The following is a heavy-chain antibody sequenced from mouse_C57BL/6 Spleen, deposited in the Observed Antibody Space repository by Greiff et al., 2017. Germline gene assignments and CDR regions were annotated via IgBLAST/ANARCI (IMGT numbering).Heavy chain of an antibody. CDR3: ASRGGGVFAMYY. CDR1: GYAFSSYW. J-gene: IGHJ4*01. CDR2: IDPVDGDT. Sequence: QVQLQQSGAELVKPGASVKISCKASGYAFSSYWMNWVKQRPGKGLEWIGQIDPVDGDTNYNGKFKGKATLTADKSSSTAYMQLSSLTSEDSAVYFCASRGGGVFAMYYWGQGTSVTASS. V-gene: IGHV1-80*01.